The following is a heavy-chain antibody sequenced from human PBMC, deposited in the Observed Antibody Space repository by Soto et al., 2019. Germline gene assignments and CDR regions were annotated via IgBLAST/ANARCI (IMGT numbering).Heavy chain of an antibody. CDR1: GFTFNSYW. CDR2: INADGSTT. J-gene: IGHJ5*02. CDR3: ATVATHSYNWIDP. D-gene: IGHD3-3*02. Sequence: EVQLVESGGGLVQPGGSLRLSCAASGFTFNSYWMHWVRQAPGKGLVWVSRINADGSTTTYADSVKGRFTISRDNAKKTLYLQMNSLRAEDTAVYFCATVATHSYNWIDPWGQGTLVTISS. V-gene: IGHV3-74*01.